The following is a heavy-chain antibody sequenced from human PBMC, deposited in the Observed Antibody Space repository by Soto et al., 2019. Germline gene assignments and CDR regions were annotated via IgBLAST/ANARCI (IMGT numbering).Heavy chain of an antibody. CDR3: AKDTPVVMFLFDS. V-gene: IGHV3-23*01. CDR2: ITDTGVST. J-gene: IGHJ4*02. Sequence: QPGGSLRLSCTASGFTFYTYAMTWVRQAPGKGLEWVSSITDTGVSTYYAASVKGRFTISRDNSKNTLYLQMNSLRTDDSAVYYCAKDTPVVMFLFDSWGRGTLVTVSS. D-gene: IGHD2-15*01. CDR1: GFTFYTYA.